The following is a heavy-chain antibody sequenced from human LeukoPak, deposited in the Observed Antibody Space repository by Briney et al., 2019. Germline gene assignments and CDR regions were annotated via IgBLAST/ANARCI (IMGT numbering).Heavy chain of an antibody. D-gene: IGHD4-11*01. CDR3: ARYRGKTTVSSLDWFDP. CDR1: GRSISSYY. CDR2: IYYSGST. Sequence: SETLSLTCTVSGRSISSYYGSWIRQPPGKGLEWIGYIYYSGSTKYNPSLKSRVTISVDTSKNQFSLRLSSVTAADTAVYYCARYRGKTTVSSLDWFDPWGQGTLVTVSS. J-gene: IGHJ5*02. V-gene: IGHV4-59*01.